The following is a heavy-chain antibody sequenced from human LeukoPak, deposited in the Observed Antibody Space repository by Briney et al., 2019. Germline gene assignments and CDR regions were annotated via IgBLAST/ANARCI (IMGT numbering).Heavy chain of an antibody. CDR1: GGSITSSSYY. J-gene: IGHJ5*02. V-gene: IGHV4-39*07. CDR3: ARKKRFLDPFDL. CDR2: IYHSGRT. D-gene: IGHD3-3*01. Sequence: SETLSLTCTVSGGSITSSSYYWGWIRQPPGKGLAWIGSIYHSGRTYYNPSLQGRVTMSADTSKNQFSLKLTSVTAGDTAIYYCARKKRFLDPFDLWGQGTLVTVSS.